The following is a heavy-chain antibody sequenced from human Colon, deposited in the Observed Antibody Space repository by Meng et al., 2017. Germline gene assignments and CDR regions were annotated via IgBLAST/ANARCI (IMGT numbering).Heavy chain of an antibody. CDR1: GASVRSPDPQ. D-gene: IGHD3-16*01. CDR3: ARDYWGSLDF. V-gene: IGHV4-61*08. Sequence: QVRLQEAGPGLVRPSETLSPTGAGPGASVRSPDPQWGWVRQPPGKGLEWIGYARIDYANTNYNPSLKSRVNVSLDTSKNQFSLNVRSVTAADTAVYYCARDYWGSLDFWGQGILVTVSS. CDR2: ARIDYANT. J-gene: IGHJ4*02.